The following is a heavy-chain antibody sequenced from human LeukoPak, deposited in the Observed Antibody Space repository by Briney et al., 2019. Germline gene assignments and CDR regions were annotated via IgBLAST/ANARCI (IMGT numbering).Heavy chain of an antibody. CDR3: ARAVPDYYDGSSPYYFDY. CDR1: GYTFTSYG. Sequence: GASVEVSCKASGYTFTSYGISWVRQAPGQGLEWMGWISAYNGNTNYAQKLQGRVTMTTDTSTSTAYMELRSLRSDDTAVYYCARAVPDYYDGSSPYYFDYWGQGTLVTVSS. J-gene: IGHJ4*02. D-gene: IGHD3-22*01. CDR2: ISAYNGNT. V-gene: IGHV1-18*01.